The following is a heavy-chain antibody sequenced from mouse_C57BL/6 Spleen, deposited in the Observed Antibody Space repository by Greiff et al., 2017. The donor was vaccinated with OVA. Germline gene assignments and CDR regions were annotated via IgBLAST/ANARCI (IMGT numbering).Heavy chain of an antibody. CDR2: INPNNGGT. V-gene: IGHV1-18*01. D-gene: IGHD4-1*01. CDR1: GYTFTDYN. CDR3: ARGLGRAWFAY. J-gene: IGHJ3*01. Sequence: VQLKESGPELVTPGASVKIPFKASGYTFTDYNLDWVKQSHGKSLEWIGDINPNNGGTIYHQTFKGKATLTVDNSSSTAYMELRSLTSEDTAFYYCARGLGRAWFAYWGQGTLVTVSA.